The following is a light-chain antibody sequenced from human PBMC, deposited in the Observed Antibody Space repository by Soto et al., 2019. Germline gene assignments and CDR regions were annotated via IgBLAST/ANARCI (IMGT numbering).Light chain of an antibody. V-gene: IGKV3-20*01. CDR2: GAS. CDR1: QNISSNS. CDR3: QQYGGSPKLT. Sequence: EIVLSQSPGPLSLSPGERATLSCRASQNISSNSLAWYQQKPGQAPRLLIYGASSRATGIPDRFRGSGSGTDFTLTIRRLEPEDFAVYYCQQYGGSPKLTFGGGTKVEI. J-gene: IGKJ4*01.